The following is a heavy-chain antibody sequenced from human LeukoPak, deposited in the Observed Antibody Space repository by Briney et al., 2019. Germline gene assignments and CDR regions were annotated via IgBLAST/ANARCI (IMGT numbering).Heavy chain of an antibody. CDR1: GYTFTSYD. V-gene: IGHV1-8*01. CDR3: AREGGSYSYSDY. Sequence: ASVKVSCKASGYTFTSYDINWVRQATGQGLEWMGWMNPNSGNTGYAQKFQGRVTMTTDTYTSTAYMELRSLRSDDTAVYYCAREGGSYSYSDYWGQGTLVTVSS. D-gene: IGHD1-26*01. CDR2: MNPNSGNT. J-gene: IGHJ4*02.